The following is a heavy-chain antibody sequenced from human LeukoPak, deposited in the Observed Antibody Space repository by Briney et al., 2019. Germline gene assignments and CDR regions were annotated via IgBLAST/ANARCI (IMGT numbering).Heavy chain of an antibody. Sequence: SETLSLTCTVSGGSISSYYWSWIRQPPGKGLEWIGYIYYSGSTNYNPSLKSRVTISADTSKNQFSLKLTSVTAADTAVYYCSRRENYFGSGTSYYFDYWGQGPWSPSPQ. J-gene: IGHJ4*02. V-gene: IGHV4-59*08. CDR2: IYYSGST. CDR3: SRRENYFGSGTSYYFDY. D-gene: IGHD3-10*01. CDR1: GGSISSYY.